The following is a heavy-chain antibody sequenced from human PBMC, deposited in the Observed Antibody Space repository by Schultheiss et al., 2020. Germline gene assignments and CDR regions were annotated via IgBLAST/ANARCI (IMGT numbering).Heavy chain of an antibody. D-gene: IGHD5-12*01. CDR1: GGTFSSYA. Sequence: ASVKVSFKASGGTFSSYAISWVRQAPGQGLEWMGRINPNSGGTNYAQKFQGRVTMTRDTSISTAYMELSRLRSDDTAVYYCARVRAHSGYDLFDFDYWGQGTLVTVSS. V-gene: IGHV1-2*06. J-gene: IGHJ4*02. CDR2: INPNSGGT. CDR3: ARVRAHSGYDLFDFDY.